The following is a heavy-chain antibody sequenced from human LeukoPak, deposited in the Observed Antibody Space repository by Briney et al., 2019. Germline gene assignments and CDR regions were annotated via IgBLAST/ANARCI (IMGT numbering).Heavy chain of an antibody. Sequence: KPSETLSLTCAVYGGSFSGYYWSWIRQPPGKGLEWIGEINHSGGTNYNPSPKSRVAMSVDTSKNQFSLKLSSVTAADTAVYYCARGPTRRVYYYYYYYMDVWGKGTTVTVSS. V-gene: IGHV4-34*01. D-gene: IGHD6-13*01. CDR3: ARGPTRRVYYYYYYYMDV. CDR1: GGSFSGYY. CDR2: INHSGGT. J-gene: IGHJ6*03.